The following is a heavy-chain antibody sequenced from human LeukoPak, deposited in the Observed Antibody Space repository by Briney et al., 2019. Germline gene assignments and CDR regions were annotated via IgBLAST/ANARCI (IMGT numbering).Heavy chain of an antibody. D-gene: IGHD3-10*01. CDR1: GFTVSSNY. CDR2: IYSGGST. V-gene: IGHV3-66*02. Sequence: GGSLRLSCAASGFTVSSNYMSWVRQAPGKGLEWVSVIYSGGSTYYADSVKGRFTISRDNSKNTLYLQMNGLRAEDTAVYYCARDGYYGSGSYYNRGNYYYMDVWGKGTTVTVSS. J-gene: IGHJ6*03. CDR3: ARDGYYGSGSYYNRGNYYYMDV.